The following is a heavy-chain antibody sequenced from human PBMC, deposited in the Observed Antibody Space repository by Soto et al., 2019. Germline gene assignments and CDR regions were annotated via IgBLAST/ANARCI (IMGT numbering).Heavy chain of an antibody. V-gene: IGHV1-2*02. CDR2: INPNSGGT. Sequence: GASVKVSCKASGYTFTGYYMHWVRQAPGQGLEWMGWINPNSGGTNYAQKFQGRVTMTRDTSISTAYMELSRLRSDDTAVYYCARDLGPDDYVWGSYRYGWFDPWGQGTLVTVSS. D-gene: IGHD3-16*02. J-gene: IGHJ5*02. CDR3: ARDLGPDDYVWGSYRYGWFDP. CDR1: GYTFTGYY.